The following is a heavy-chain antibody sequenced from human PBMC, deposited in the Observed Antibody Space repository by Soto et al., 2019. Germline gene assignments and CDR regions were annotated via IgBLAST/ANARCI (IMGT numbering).Heavy chain of an antibody. J-gene: IGHJ2*01. Sequence: VASVKVYCKSSGYAFTSYAIIWVRQAPGQGLEWMGGIIPIFGTANYAQKFQGRVTITADKSTSTAYMELSSLRSEDTAVYYCARNYYDSSGYYYDWYFDLWGRGTLVNLSS. D-gene: IGHD3-22*01. V-gene: IGHV1-69*06. CDR2: IIPIFGTA. CDR3: ARNYYDSSGYYYDWYFDL. CDR1: GYAFTSYA.